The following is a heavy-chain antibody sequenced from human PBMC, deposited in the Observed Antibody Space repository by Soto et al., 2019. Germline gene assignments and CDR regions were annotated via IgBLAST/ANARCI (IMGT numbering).Heavy chain of an antibody. J-gene: IGHJ4*02. Sequence: ASVKVSCKASGYTFTSYGISWVRQAPGQGLEWMGWISAYNGNTNYAQKLQGRVTMTTDTSTSTAYMELRSLRSDDTAVYYCARDIGIAVAGPFGYWGQGTLVTVSS. CDR3: ARDIGIAVAGPFGY. CDR1: GYTFTSYG. CDR2: ISAYNGNT. D-gene: IGHD6-19*01. V-gene: IGHV1-18*04.